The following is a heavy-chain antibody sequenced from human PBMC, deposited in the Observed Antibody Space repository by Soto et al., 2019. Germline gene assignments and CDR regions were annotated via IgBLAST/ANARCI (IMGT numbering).Heavy chain of an antibody. Sequence: EVQLVESGGGLVQPGGSLRLSCAASGFTFSAYDMHWVRQATGKGLEWVSAIGTQHDTYYPDSVKGRFTISRENAKNSLDLQMNSLRAGDPAVYYCARQASYWHGGGGWFDPWGQGTLVTVSS. CDR2: IGTQHDT. J-gene: IGHJ5*02. D-gene: IGHD2-8*02. CDR3: ARQASYWHGGGGWFDP. CDR1: GFTFSAYD. V-gene: IGHV3-13*01.